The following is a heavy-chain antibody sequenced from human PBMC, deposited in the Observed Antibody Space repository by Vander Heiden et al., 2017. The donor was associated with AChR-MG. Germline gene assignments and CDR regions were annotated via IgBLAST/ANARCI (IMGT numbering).Heavy chain of an antibody. V-gene: IGHV1-18*01. CDR2: ISAYNGNT. CDR1: GYTFTSYG. D-gene: IGHD2-2*01. J-gene: IGHJ4*02. Sequence: QVHLVQSGAEVKKPGASVKVSCKASGYTFTSYGLSWVRPAPGQGLEWMGWISAYNGNTNYAQKLQGRVTVTTDTSTSTAYMELRSLRSDDTAVYYCARDRSVVIPAARLDYWGQGTLVTVSS. CDR3: ARDRSVVIPAARLDY.